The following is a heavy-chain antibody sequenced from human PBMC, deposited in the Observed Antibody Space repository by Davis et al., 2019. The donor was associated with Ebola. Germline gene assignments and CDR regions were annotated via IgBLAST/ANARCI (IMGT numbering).Heavy chain of an antibody. CDR2: INANTGGT. CDR1: GYSFTGYY. V-gene: IGHV1-2*04. D-gene: IGHD6-19*01. Sequence: AASVKVSCKASGYSFTGYYLHWLRLAPGQGLEWMGWINANTGGTRYAQKFQGWVTLTRDTSISTAYMELYRLRSDDTAVYYCARGPREGRIAVAGTWGTYYYYYGMDVWGQGTTVTVSS. J-gene: IGHJ6*02. CDR3: ARGPREGRIAVAGTWGTYYYYYGMDV.